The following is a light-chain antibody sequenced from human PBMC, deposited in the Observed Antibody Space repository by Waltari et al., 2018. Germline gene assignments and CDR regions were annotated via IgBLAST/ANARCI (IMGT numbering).Light chain of an antibody. J-gene: IGKJ1*01. CDR3: QQYNNWPWT. Sequence: EIVMTQSPATLSVSPGDRATISCRASQIVSSNLAWYQQTPGQAPMLLIYGASTRATGIPARFSGSGSGTEFTLTISSMQSEDFAVYYCQQYNNWPWTFGQGTKVEIK. CDR1: QIVSSN. CDR2: GAS. V-gene: IGKV3-15*01.